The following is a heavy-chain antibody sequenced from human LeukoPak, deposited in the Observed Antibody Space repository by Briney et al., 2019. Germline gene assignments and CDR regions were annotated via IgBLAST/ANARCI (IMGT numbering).Heavy chain of an antibody. Sequence: SETLSLTCAVYGGSFSGYYWSWIRRPPGKGLEWIGEINHSGSTNYNPSLKSRVTISVDTSKNQFSLKLSSVTAADTAVYYCARGRGSSGWYDYWGQGTLVTVSS. V-gene: IGHV4-34*01. J-gene: IGHJ4*02. CDR1: GGSFSGYY. CDR2: INHSGST. D-gene: IGHD6-19*01. CDR3: ARGRGSSGWYDY.